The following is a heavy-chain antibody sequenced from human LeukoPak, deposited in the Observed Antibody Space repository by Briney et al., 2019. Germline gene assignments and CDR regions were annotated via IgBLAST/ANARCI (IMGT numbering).Heavy chain of an antibody. V-gene: IGHV3-23*01. CDR1: GFTFTNYD. CDR3: AKDRPDPRRIAGATQVRVD. Sequence: GGSLRLSCAASGFTFTNYDMSWVRQAQGKGLEWVSVISGSGGDTYYADSVKGRFTVSRDNTKNTLYLQMNSLRAEDTAVYYCAKDRPDPRRIAGATQVRVDWGQGTLVTVSS. J-gene: IGHJ4*02. CDR2: ISGSGGDT. D-gene: IGHD1-26*01.